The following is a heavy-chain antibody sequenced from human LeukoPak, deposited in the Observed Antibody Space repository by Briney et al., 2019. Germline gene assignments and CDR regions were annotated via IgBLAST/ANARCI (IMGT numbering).Heavy chain of an antibody. J-gene: IGHJ4*02. V-gene: IGHV5-51*01. CDR3: ARRSYYDSGGYYYDF. CDR1: GYIFTNYW. Sequence: GESLKISCKGSGYIFTNYWIAWVRQMPGKGLKWMGIIYPDDSDTRYSPSFQGQVTISADKSISTAYLQWSSLKASDTAMYYCARRSYYDSGGYYYDFWGQGTLVTVSS. CDR2: IYPDDSDT. D-gene: IGHD3-22*01.